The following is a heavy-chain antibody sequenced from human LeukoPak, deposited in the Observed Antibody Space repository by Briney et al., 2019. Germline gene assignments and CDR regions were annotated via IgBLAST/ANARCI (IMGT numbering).Heavy chain of an antibody. J-gene: IGHJ5*02. Sequence: ASVEVSCKASGYTFTNYAMNWVRQAPGQGLEWMGWINTNTGNPTYAQGFTGRFVFSLDTSVSTAYLQISSLKAEDTGVYYCARAGSGVSSTWTYNWFDPWGQGTLLTVSS. D-gene: IGHD6-13*01. CDR1: GYTFTNYA. V-gene: IGHV7-4-1*02. CDR3: ARAGSGVSSTWTYNWFDP. CDR2: INTNTGNP.